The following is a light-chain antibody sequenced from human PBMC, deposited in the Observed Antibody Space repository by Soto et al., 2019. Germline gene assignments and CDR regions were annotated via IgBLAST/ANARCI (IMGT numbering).Light chain of an antibody. CDR2: AAS. Sequence: DVQLTESPTSLSASMGDRVTITCPASQSISSYVNWYRQKPGKAPKLLIYAASSLQSGVPSRFSGSGSGTDFTLTISSLQPEDFATYYCQQSYSTPWTFGQGTKVDIK. CDR3: QQSYSTPWT. J-gene: IGKJ1*01. CDR1: QSISSY. V-gene: IGKV1-39*01.